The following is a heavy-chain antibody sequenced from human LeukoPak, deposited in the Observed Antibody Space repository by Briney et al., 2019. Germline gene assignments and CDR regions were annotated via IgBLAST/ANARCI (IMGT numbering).Heavy chain of an antibody. Sequence: GASLQISCSGSGSSFPHYWIGWVRQMPGKGLEWVAIIYPADSDIRYSPSFQGQVTISADTSTNTAYLQWSSLKASDTGLYFCARATLTPRHRGRPDAFDIWGQGTMVSVFS. D-gene: IGHD1-14*01. CDR3: ARATLTPRHRGRPDAFDI. J-gene: IGHJ3*02. CDR2: IYPADSDI. V-gene: IGHV5-51*01. CDR1: GSSFPHYW.